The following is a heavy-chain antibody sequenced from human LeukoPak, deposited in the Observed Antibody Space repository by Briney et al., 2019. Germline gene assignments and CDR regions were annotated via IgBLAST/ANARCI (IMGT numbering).Heavy chain of an antibody. J-gene: IGHJ6*03. Sequence: ASVKVSCKASGYTFTSYDISWVRQAPGQGLEWMGWISAYNGNTNYAQKLQGRVTMTTDTSTSTAYMELRSLRSDDTAVYYCARDPLYDFWSGYYLDYYYMDVWGKGTTVTVSS. CDR1: GYTFTSYD. CDR3: ARDPLYDFWSGYYLDYYYMDV. V-gene: IGHV1-18*01. CDR2: ISAYNGNT. D-gene: IGHD3-3*01.